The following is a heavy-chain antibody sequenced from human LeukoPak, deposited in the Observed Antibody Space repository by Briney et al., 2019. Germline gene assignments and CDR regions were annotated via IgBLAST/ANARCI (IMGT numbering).Heavy chain of an antibody. CDR3: ATLDSTKSVF. J-gene: IGHJ1*01. V-gene: IGHV3-7*01. Sequence: GGSLRLSCVASEFRFGRDWISWVRQAPGKGLEWVSFIKQDGSEEYYVGPVRVRFTVSVYNGKNSLYLQMNSLRAEDTARYYCATLDSTKSVFWGRGTAVTVSS. CDR2: IKQDGSEE. CDR1: EFRFGRDW. D-gene: IGHD2-2*01.